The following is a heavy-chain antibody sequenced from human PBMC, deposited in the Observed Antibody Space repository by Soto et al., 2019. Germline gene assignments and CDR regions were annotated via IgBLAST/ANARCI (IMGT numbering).Heavy chain of an antibody. D-gene: IGHD1-1*01. CDR1: GFTFSSYS. Sequence: GGSLRLSCAASGFTFSSYSMNWVRQAPGKGLEWVSSISSTTNYIYYGDSMKGRFTISRDNAKNSLYLEMNSLRAEDTAVYYCARESEDLNSNIEDWGPGTLVTLAS. CDR2: ISSTTNYI. J-gene: IGHJ4*02. CDR3: ARESEDLNSNIED. V-gene: IGHV3-21*06.